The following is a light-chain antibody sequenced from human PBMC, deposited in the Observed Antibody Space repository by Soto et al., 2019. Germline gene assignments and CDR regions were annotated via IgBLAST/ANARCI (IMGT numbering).Light chain of an antibody. Sequence: DIVRTQSPDSLAVSLGERATINCNSSQSGFYSSNNKNALAWYQQKPGQPPKLLIYWASTRESRVPDRFSGSGSWTDFTLTISSLQAEDVAVYDCQQYYSTPRDWTFCQGTKVESK. CDR3: QQYYSTPRDWT. J-gene: IGKJ1*01. V-gene: IGKV4-1*01. CDR2: WAS. CDR1: QSGFYSSNNKNA.